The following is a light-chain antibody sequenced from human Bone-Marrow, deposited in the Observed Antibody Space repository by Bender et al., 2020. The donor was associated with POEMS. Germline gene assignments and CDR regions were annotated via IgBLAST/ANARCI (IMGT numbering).Light chain of an antibody. J-gene: IGLJ3*02. CDR1: SSNIGNHG. CDR3: SAWDDSLSGWV. CDR2: YDD. Sequence: QSVVTQPPSLSEAPRQRVTISCSESSSNIGNHGVNWSQQLPGEAPKLLIYYDDLLTPGVSDRFSASKSGTSASLAISELQYEDEALYYCSAWDDSLSGWVFGGGTKLTVL. V-gene: IGLV1-36*01.